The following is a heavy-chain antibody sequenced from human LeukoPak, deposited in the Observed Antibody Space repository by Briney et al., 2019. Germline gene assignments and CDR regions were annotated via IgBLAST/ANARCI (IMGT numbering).Heavy chain of an antibody. Sequence: SETLSLTCTVSGGSISTSSYYWGWVRQPPGKGLEWIGNIFYSGSTYYSPSLKSRVTISLDTSRNQFSLKLSSVTAADTAVYYCARDDGYCSGGSCYTPHYYFDYWGQGTLVTVSS. V-gene: IGHV4-39*07. CDR1: GGSISTSSYY. J-gene: IGHJ4*02. D-gene: IGHD2-15*01. CDR2: IFYSGST. CDR3: ARDDGYCSGGSCYTPHYYFDY.